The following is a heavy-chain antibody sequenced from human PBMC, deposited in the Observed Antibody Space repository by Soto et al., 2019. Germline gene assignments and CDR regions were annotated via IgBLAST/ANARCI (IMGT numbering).Heavy chain of an antibody. CDR1: GGSFSGYY. J-gene: IGHJ6*03. CDR3: ARGFLGYYYYYMDV. Sequence: SETLSLTCAVYGGSFSGYYWSWIRQPPGKGLEWIGEINHSGSTNYNPSLKSRVTISVDTSKNQFSLKLSSVTAADTAVYYCARGFLGYYYYYMDVWGKGTTVTV. V-gene: IGHV4-34*01. D-gene: IGHD7-27*01. CDR2: INHSGST.